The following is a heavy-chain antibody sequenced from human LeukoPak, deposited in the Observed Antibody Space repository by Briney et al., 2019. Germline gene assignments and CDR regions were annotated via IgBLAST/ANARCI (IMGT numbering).Heavy chain of an antibody. J-gene: IGHJ4*02. V-gene: IGHV1-69*04. D-gene: IGHD1-20*01. CDR3: ARLSGYNWNLFDY. CDR1: GDTFSNNA. CDR2: IIPTLDLS. Sequence: ASVKVSCKTSGDTFSNNAIGWVRQAPGQGLEWMGRIIPTLDLSNHAQKFQGRVTITADKSTSTAYMELSRLTSKDTAIYYCARLSGYNWNLFDYWGQGTLVTVSS.